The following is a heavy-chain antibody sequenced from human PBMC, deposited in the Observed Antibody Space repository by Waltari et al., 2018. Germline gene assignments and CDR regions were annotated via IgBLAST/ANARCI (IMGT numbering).Heavy chain of an antibody. CDR1: GGSISSGDYY. J-gene: IGHJ3*02. V-gene: IGHV4-30-4*08. D-gene: IGHD1-26*01. Sequence: QVQLQESGPGLVKPSQTLSLTCTVSGGSISSGDYYLSWLRRPPGKGLEWIGYIYYSGGTYYNPSLKSRVTISVDTSKNQFSLKLSSVTAADTAVYYCAREGGATSAFDIWGQGTMVTVSS. CDR3: AREGGATSAFDI. CDR2: IYYSGGT.